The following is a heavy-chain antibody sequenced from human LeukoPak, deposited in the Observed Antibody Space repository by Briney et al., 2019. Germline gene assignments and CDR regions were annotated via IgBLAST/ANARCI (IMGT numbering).Heavy chain of an antibody. Sequence: SETLSLTCTVSGGSISSRSYYWGWIRQPPGKGLEWIGIIYYSGSTYSNPSLRSRVTISVDTSKNQFSLKLSSVTAADTAVYYCARLSSSWYQDWYFDLWGRGTLVTVSS. V-gene: IGHV4-39*01. CDR2: IYYSGST. CDR1: GGSISSRSYY. J-gene: IGHJ2*01. CDR3: ARLSSSWYQDWYFDL. D-gene: IGHD6-13*01.